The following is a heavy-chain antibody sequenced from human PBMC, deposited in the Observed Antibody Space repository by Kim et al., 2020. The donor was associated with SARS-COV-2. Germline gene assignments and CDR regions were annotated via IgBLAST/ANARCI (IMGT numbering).Heavy chain of an antibody. D-gene: IGHD4-17*01. CDR3: ARDFVYGDYYYYGMDV. Sequence: VKGRFTIYRDNAKNSLYLQMNSLRDEDTAVYYCARDFVYGDYYYYGMDVWGQGTTVTVSS. J-gene: IGHJ6*02. V-gene: IGHV3-48*02.